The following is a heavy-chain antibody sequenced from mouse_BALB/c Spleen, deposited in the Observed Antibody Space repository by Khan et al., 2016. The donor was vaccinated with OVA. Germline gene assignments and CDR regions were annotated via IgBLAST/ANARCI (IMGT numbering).Heavy chain of an antibody. Sequence: VQLQQSGPELMKPGASVKISCKASGYSFTSYYIHWVMQTPGNSLEWIGYIDPFSSGSTSNQKFKGKATLTVDKSSSTAYIHLSNLTSEDSAVYDCTRHGYVAWFTYWGQGTLVTVSA. CDR2: IDPFSSGS. CDR1: GYSFTSYY. V-gene: IGHV1-31*01. D-gene: IGHD2-2*01. CDR3: TRHGYVAWFTY. J-gene: IGHJ3*01.